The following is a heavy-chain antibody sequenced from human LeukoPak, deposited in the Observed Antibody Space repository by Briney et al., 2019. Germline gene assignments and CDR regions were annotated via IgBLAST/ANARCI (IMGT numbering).Heavy chain of an antibody. V-gene: IGHV3-11*05. CDR2: ISSSSYT. Sequence: PGGSLILSCAASGFTFSDYYMSWIRQAPGKGLEWVSYISSSSYTNYADSVKGRFTISRDNAKNSLYLQMNSLRAEDTAVYYCARANYYGSGSYDYWGQGTLVTVSS. CDR1: GFTFSDYY. CDR3: ARANYYGSGSYDY. J-gene: IGHJ4*02. D-gene: IGHD3-10*01.